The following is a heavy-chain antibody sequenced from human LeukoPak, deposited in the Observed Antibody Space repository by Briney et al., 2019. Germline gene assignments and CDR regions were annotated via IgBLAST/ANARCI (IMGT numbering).Heavy chain of an antibody. Sequence: PGGSLRLSCAASGFTFSSYSMNWVRQAPGKGLEWVSSISSGSTYIYYADSVKGRFTISRDNAKNSLHLQMNSLTADDTAVYYCARGGRSIAARPSSFDDWGQGTLVTVSS. D-gene: IGHD6-6*01. J-gene: IGHJ4*02. V-gene: IGHV3-21*01. CDR2: ISSGSTYI. CDR3: ARGGRSIAARPSSFDD. CDR1: GFTFSSYS.